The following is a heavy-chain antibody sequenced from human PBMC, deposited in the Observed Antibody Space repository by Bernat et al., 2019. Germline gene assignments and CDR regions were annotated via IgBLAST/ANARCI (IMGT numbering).Heavy chain of an antibody. J-gene: IGHJ5*02. CDR1: GFTFSDYY. CDR2: ISSSSSYT. V-gene: IGHV3-11*05. Sequence: QVQLVESGGGLVKPGGSLRLSCAASGFTFSDYYMSWIRQAPGKGLEWVSYISSSSSYTNYADSVKGRFTIARENAKNSLYLQMNSLRAEDTAVYYCAREIGEWELLGNWFDPWGQGTLVTVSS. CDR3: AREIGEWELLGNWFDP. D-gene: IGHD1-26*01.